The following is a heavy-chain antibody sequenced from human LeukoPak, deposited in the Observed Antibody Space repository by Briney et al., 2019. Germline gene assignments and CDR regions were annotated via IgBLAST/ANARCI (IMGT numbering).Heavy chain of an antibody. CDR2: IIPIFGTA. CDR1: GGTFSSYA. V-gene: IGHV1-69*13. CDR3: ARGEVLQAPYNWFDP. J-gene: IGHJ5*02. Sequence: SVKVSCKASGGTFSSYAISWVRQAPGQGLEWMGGIIPIFGTANYAQKFQGGVTITADESTSTAYMELSSLRSEDTAVYYCARGEVLQAPYNWFDPWGQGTLVTVSS.